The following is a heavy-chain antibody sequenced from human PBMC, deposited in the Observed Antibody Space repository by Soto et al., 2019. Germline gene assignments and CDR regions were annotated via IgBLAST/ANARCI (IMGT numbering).Heavy chain of an antibody. Sequence: QVQLVQSGAEVRKPGSSVKVSCKAPGGTFSTYIISWVRQAPGQGLEWMGRIIPIPDRTNYAQKFQGRVTVTADRSTSTAYMELTSLKSEDTAVYYCARDRITTRGDAFDLGGQGTMVTVSS. V-gene: IGHV1-69*08. J-gene: IGHJ3*01. CDR1: GGTFSTYI. D-gene: IGHD3-3*01. CDR3: ARDRITTRGDAFDL. CDR2: IIPIPDRT.